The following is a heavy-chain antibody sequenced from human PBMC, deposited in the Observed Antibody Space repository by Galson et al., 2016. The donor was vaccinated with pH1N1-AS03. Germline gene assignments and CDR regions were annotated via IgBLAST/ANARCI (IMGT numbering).Heavy chain of an antibody. D-gene: IGHD3-22*01. CDR3: AKVPYSYDKSVFNS. J-gene: IGHJ4*02. Sequence: CATSGFTFNNYAMNWVRQAPGKGLEWVSTISGNGANTYYGDSVRGRFTISRDNSKSTLYLQMNSLRAEDTAIYYCAKVPYSYDKSVFNSWGRGTLVTVSS. CDR1: GFTFNNYA. CDR2: ISGNGANT. V-gene: IGHV3-23*01.